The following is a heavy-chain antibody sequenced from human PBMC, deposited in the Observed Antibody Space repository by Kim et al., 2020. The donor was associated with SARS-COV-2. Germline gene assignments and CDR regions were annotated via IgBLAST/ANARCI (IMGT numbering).Heavy chain of an antibody. J-gene: IGHJ4*01. V-gene: IGHV4-34*01. CDR2: INHSGST. Sequence: SETLSLTCGVYGGSLSGYYWSWIRQPPGKGLEWIGEINHSGSTNYSPSLKSRVTISVDTSNNQFTLKLSSVTAADTAVYYCARADFYGSGSYAPFDYWG. CDR1: GGSLSGYY. D-gene: IGHD3-10*01. CDR3: ARADFYGSGSYAPFDY.